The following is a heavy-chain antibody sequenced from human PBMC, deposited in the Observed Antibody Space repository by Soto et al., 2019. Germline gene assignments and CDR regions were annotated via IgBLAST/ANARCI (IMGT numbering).Heavy chain of an antibody. CDR2: ISYDGTNK. CDR1: GFSFSISP. Sequence: GGSLRLSCAASGFSFSISPMHWVRQAPGKGPEWVALISYDGTNKFYADSVKGRFTISRDNSKSTLYLQVDSLRPEDAAVYYCARDPNTSGGQHWAFNYFDSWGQGTLVTVSS. CDR3: ARDPNTSGGQHWAFNYFDS. J-gene: IGHJ4*02. D-gene: IGHD7-27*01. V-gene: IGHV3-30-3*01.